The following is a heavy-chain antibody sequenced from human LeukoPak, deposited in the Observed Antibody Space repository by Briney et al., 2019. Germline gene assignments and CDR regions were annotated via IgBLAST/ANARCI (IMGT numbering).Heavy chain of an antibody. CDR3: ATSRGGGSAYYFDY. Sequence: SETLSLTCTVSGGSISCFCSRWMRQPPGKGLEWIGYIYYSGSTNYHPSLESRVTVSVDTSKNQFSLKLSSVNAADTAVYSCATSRGGGSAYYFDYWGRGTLVAVSS. V-gene: IGHV4-59*12. J-gene: IGHJ4*02. CDR2: IYYSGST. CDR1: GGSISCFC. D-gene: IGHD6-19*01.